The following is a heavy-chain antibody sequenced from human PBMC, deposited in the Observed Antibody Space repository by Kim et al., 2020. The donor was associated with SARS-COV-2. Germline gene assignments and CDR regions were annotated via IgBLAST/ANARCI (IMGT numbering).Heavy chain of an antibody. V-gene: IGHV3-48*02. CDR2: IIRSSSSI. Sequence: GGSLRLSCAGSGFTLSSYSMNLVRQAPGCWLEWVSYIIRSSSSIYYAGSLKCRFTISRDNSKYSLYLQIISLSDEDMAVYYWASGHATIVVFWGQATPVT. CDR1: GFTLSSYS. D-gene: IGHD2-15*01. J-gene: IGHJ1*01. CDR3: ASGHATIVVF.